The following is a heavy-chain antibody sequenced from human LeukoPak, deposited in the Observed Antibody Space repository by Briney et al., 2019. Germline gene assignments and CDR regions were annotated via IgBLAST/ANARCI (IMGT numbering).Heavy chain of an antibody. D-gene: IGHD2-8*01. CDR2: ISDDGGKK. V-gene: IGHV3-30*03. J-gene: IGHJ4*02. Sequence: GRSLRLSCAASGFTFSNYDMHGVRKAPGKGLEWVAVISDDGGKKYYADSVKGRFTISRDSSKKTLDLQMNSLRAEDTAVYYCARERGDLILDYWGQGTLVTVSS. CDR3: ARERGDLILDY. CDR1: GFTFSNYD.